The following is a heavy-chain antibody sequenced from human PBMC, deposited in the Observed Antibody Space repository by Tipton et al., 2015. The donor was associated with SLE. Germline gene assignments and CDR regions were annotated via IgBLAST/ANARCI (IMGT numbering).Heavy chain of an antibody. J-gene: IGHJ5*02. V-gene: IGHV4-34*01. Sequence: TLSLTCAVYGGSFSGYSWSWIRQPPGKGLEWIGEINHSGSTNYNPSLKSRVTISVDTSKNQFSLKVSSVTAADTAVYYCARRDGYSSIWNWFDPWGQGTLVTVSS. D-gene: IGHD6-13*01. CDR3: ARRDGYSSIWNWFDP. CDR2: INHSGST. CDR1: GGSFSGYS.